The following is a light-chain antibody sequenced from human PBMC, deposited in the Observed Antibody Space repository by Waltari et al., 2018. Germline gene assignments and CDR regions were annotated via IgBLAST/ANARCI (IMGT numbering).Light chain of an antibody. CDR3: QQYYTSPYT. V-gene: IGKV4-1*01. CDR2: WAP. J-gene: IGKJ2*01. CDR1: QSVLYSSNNKKY. Sequence: DIVMTQSPDSLAVSLGERATINCKSSQSVLYSSNNKKYLAWYQQKPGQPPKLLIYWAPTRESVVPGRFSGSGSGTDYTLSISSLQAEDVAVYYCQQYYTSPYTFGQGTKLEIK.